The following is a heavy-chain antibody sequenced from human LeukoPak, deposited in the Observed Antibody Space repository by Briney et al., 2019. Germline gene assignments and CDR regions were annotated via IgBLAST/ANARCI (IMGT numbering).Heavy chain of an antibody. D-gene: IGHD6-25*01. CDR1: GFTFSSYG. J-gene: IGHJ6*02. Sequence: GGSLRLSCAASGFTFSSYGMHWVREAPGKGLEWVAVIWYDESNKYYADSVKGRFTISRDNSKNTLYLQMNSLRAEDTAVYYCARAGIAAYCYGMDVWGQGTTVTVSS. CDR2: IWYDESNK. CDR3: ARAGIAAYCYGMDV. V-gene: IGHV3-33*01.